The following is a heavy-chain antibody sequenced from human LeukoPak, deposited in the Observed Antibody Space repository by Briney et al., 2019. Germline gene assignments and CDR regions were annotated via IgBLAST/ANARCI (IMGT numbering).Heavy chain of an antibody. V-gene: IGHV1-69*13. CDR2: IIPIFGTA. Sequence: GASVKVSCKASGGTFSSYAISWVRQAPGQGLEWMGGIIPIFGTANYAQKFQGRVTITADESTSTAYMELCSLRSEDTAVYYCARDRRFGELYDPWGQGTLVTVSS. D-gene: IGHD3-10*01. CDR3: ARDRRFGELYDP. CDR1: GGTFSSYA. J-gene: IGHJ5*02.